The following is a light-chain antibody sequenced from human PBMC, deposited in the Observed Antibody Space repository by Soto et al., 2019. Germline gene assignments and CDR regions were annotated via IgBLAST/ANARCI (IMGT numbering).Light chain of an antibody. Sequence: DIQMTQSPSSVSGSVGDTVTITCRASQDINSRLAWFQQQPGRPPKYVIQAATMLQSGFPSRFAGSGSGRDFTLTIHTLQPEDSATYYCLQVANFHRTFGQGTKVDIK. J-gene: IGKJ1*01. V-gene: IGKV1-12*01. CDR2: AAT. CDR1: QDINSR. CDR3: LQVANFHRT.